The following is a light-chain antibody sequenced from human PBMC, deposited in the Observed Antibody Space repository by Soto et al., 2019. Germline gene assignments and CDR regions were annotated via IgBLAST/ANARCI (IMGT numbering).Light chain of an antibody. V-gene: IGKV1-5*03. J-gene: IGKJ2*01. CDR3: QHYDSYSYN. CDR1: QSISDS. Sequence: DIQMTQSPSTLSAYVGDRVTITCRASQSISDSLAWYQQKLGKAPKLLIYKVSILESGVPSRFSGSGSGTEFTLTINSLQPDDFATYFCQHYDSYSYNFGQGTKLEIK. CDR2: KVS.